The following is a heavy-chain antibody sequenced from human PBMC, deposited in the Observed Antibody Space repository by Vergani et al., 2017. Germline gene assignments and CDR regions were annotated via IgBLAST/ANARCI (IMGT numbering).Heavy chain of an antibody. D-gene: IGHD5-24*01. Sequence: EVQLVQSGAEVKKPGESLKISCKGSGYSFTSYWIGWVRQMPGKSLEWVGIIYPGDSDTRYSPSFQGQVTISADKSISTAYLQWSSLKTSDSAMYYCARRREGYNGAFDYWGQGTLVTVSS. CDR2: IYPGDSDT. V-gene: IGHV5-51*01. CDR3: ARRREGYNGAFDY. CDR1: GYSFTSYW. J-gene: IGHJ4*02.